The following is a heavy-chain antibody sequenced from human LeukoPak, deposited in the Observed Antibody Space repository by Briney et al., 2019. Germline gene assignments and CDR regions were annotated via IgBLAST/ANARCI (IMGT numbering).Heavy chain of an antibody. J-gene: IGHJ4*02. CDR3: ARRITGTTSDSFDY. Sequence: PSETLSLTCTVSGGSISSYYWSWIRQPPGKGLEWIGYIYYSGSTNYNPSLKSRVTISVDTSKNHFSLKLRSVTAADTAVYFCARRITGTTSDSFDYWGQGTLVTVSS. CDR2: IYYSGST. CDR1: GGSISSYY. D-gene: IGHD1-20*01. V-gene: IGHV4-59*08.